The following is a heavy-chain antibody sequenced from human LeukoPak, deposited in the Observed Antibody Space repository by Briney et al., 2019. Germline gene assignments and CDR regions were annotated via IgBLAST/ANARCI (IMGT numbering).Heavy chain of an antibody. Sequence: SETLSLTCAVSRGSISSSTYYWGWIRQPPGKGLEWIGSIYYSGSTYYNPSLKSRVTISVDTSKNQFSLKLSSVTAADTAVYYCARDNGGYFDYWGQGTLVTVSS. CDR3: ARDNGGYFDY. V-gene: IGHV4-39*07. J-gene: IGHJ4*02. CDR1: RGSISSSTYY. CDR2: IYYSGST. D-gene: IGHD3-10*01.